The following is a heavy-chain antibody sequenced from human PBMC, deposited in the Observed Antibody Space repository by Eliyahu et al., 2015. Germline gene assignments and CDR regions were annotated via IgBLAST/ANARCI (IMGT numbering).Heavy chain of an antibody. J-gene: IGHJ4*02. CDR1: GFTFSSYW. Sequence: EVQLVESGGGLVQPGGSLRLSCAASGFTFSSYWMXWVRQAPGKGLEWVASAKQDGSEKYYVDSVKGRFTISRDNAKNSLYLQMNSLRVEDTAVYYCARGTLYPGYWGQGTLVTVSS. D-gene: IGHD2-2*02. CDR2: AKQDGSEK. V-gene: IGHV3-7*01. CDR3: ARGTLYPGY.